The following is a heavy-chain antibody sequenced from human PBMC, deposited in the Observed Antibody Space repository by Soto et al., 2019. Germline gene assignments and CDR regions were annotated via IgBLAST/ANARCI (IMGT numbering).Heavy chain of an antibody. CDR3: ASAPNDYGDYGVLNT. D-gene: IGHD4-17*01. Sequence: QVQLVQSGAEVKKPGASVKVSCKASGYTFTSYGISWVRQAPGQGLEWMGWISAYNGNTNYAQKLQGRVTMTTDTCTSTAYMELRSLRSDDTAVYYCASAPNDYGDYGVLNTWGQGTLVTVAS. V-gene: IGHV1-18*01. J-gene: IGHJ5*02. CDR2: ISAYNGNT. CDR1: GYTFTSYG.